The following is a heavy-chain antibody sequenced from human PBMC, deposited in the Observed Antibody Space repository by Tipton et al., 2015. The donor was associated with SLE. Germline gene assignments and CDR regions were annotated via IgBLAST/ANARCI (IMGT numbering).Heavy chain of an antibody. CDR3: ARAKWEPDY. J-gene: IGHJ4*02. V-gene: IGHV4-34*01. CDR1: GGSFSGYY. Sequence: LRLSCAVYGGSFSGYYWSWIRQPPGKGLEWIGEINHSGSTNYNPSLKSRVTISVDTSKNQFSLKLNSVTAADTAVYYCARAKWEPDYWGQGTLVSVSS. CDR2: INHSGST. D-gene: IGHD1-26*01.